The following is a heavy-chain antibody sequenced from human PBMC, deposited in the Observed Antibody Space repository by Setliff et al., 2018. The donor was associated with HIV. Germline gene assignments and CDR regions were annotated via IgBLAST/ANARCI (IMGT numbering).Heavy chain of an antibody. D-gene: IGHD2-15*01. CDR2: ISTYNGNT. CDR3: ARKYPGGPLDY. V-gene: IGHV1-18*04. J-gene: IGHJ4*02. CDR1: GYTFTDYF. Sequence: GASVKVSCKASGYTFTDYFIHWVRQAPGQGLEWMGWISTYNGNTHYAQKLQGRVTMTTDTSTSTAYMELRSLRSDDTAMYYCARKYPGGPLDYWGQGTLVTVSS.